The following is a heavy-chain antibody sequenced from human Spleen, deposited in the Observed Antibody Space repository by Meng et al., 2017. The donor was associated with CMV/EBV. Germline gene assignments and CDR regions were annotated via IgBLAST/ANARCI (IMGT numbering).Heavy chain of an antibody. CDR3: ARGGRYCSSTSCYFFDC. V-gene: IGHV3-21*01. CDR2: ISSSSSYI. D-gene: IGHD2-2*01. J-gene: IGHJ4*02. CDR1: GFTFSSYS. Sequence: GESLKISCAASGFTFSSYSMNWVRQAPGKGLEWVSSISSSSSYIYYADSVKGRFTISRDNAKNSLYLQMNSLRAEDTAVYYCARGGRYCSSTSCYFFDCWGQGTLVTVSS.